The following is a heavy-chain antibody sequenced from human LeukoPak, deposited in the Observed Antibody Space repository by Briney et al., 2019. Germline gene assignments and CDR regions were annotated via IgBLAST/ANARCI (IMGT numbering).Heavy chain of an antibody. J-gene: IGHJ5*02. CDR1: GFTFSSYA. V-gene: IGHV3-64*01. Sequence: GGSLRLSCAASGFTFSSYAMHWVRQAPGKGLEYVSGISSNGGSTYYANSVKGRFTISRDNSKNTVYLQMGSLRAEDMAVYYCARASYGYGNTWFDPWGQGTLVTVSS. CDR2: ISSNGGST. CDR3: ARASYGYGNTWFDP. D-gene: IGHD5-18*01.